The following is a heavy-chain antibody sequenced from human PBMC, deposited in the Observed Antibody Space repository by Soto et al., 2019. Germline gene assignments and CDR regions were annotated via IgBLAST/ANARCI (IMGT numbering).Heavy chain of an antibody. V-gene: IGHV1-46*01. CDR1: GYTFTSYY. D-gene: IGHD3-16*01. CDR3: ARRSIFTWSDAFDI. CDR2: INPSGGIT. Sequence: QVELVQSGAEVKKPGASVKVSCKAAGYTFTSYYMHGVRQAPGQGLEWMGFINPSGGITTYAQKFQARVTMTSDTSTSTVYMELRTLKSEDTAVYYCARRSIFTWSDAFDIWGQGTMVTVS. J-gene: IGHJ3*02.